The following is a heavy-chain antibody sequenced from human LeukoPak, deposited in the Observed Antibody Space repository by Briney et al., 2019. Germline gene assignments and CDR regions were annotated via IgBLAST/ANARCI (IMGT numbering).Heavy chain of an antibody. Sequence: ASVKVSCKASGYTFTSYYMHWVRQAPGQGLEWMGTINPSGGSTSYAQKFQGRVTMTRDTSTSTVYMELSSLRSEDTAVYYCAIGTDGDSSGYWYFDLWGRGTLVTVSS. CDR1: GYTFTSYY. V-gene: IGHV1-46*01. J-gene: IGHJ2*01. CDR3: AIGTDGDSSGYWYFDL. D-gene: IGHD6-19*01. CDR2: INPSGGST.